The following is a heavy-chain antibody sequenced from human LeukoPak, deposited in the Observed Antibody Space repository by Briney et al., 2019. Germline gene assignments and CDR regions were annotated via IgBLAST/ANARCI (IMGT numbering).Heavy chain of an antibody. V-gene: IGHV4-39*01. CDR2: IDYSGSS. CDR3: ARLGYSGTWNPHFDY. CDR1: GASITRSSHY. D-gene: IGHD5-12*01. J-gene: IGHJ4*02. Sequence: SETLSLTCIVSGASITRSSHYWGWIRQSPGKGLEWIGSIDYSGSSFYSSSLKSRATISIGTSKNQFSLKLSSVTAADTAVYYCARLGYSGTWNPHFDYWGQGTLVTVSS.